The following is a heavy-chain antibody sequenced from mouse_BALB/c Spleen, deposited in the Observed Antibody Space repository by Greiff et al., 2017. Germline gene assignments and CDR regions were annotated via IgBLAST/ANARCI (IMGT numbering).Heavy chain of an antibody. CDR2: IDPENGNT. CDR1: GFNIKDYY. D-gene: IGHD1-1*01. V-gene: IGHV14-1*02. Sequence: VQLKQSGAELVRPGALVKLSCKASGFNIKDYYMHWVKQRPEQGLEWIGWIDPENGNTIYDPKFQGKASITADTSSNTAYLQLSSLTSEDTAVYYCARLEYYGSSSFAYWGQGTLVTVSA. CDR3: ARLEYYGSSSFAY. J-gene: IGHJ3*01.